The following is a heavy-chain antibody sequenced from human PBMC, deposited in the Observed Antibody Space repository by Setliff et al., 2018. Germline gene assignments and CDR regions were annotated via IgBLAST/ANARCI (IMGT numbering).Heavy chain of an antibody. V-gene: IGHV4-38-2*01. D-gene: IGHD6-19*01. CDR1: VYSISRDCH. J-gene: IGHJ4*02. CDR3: ARHRAVAGAYYFDF. CDR2: IYYSGNT. Sequence: SETPSLTCAVSVYSISRDCHWGWIRQPPGKGLEWIGSIYYSGNTYYNASLKGRVTISGDTSKNQFSLKLTAVTAADTAIYYCARHRAVAGAYYFDFWGQGTLVTVSS.